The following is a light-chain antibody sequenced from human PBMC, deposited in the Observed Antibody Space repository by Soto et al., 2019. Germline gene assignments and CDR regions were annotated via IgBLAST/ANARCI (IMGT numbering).Light chain of an antibody. V-gene: IGKV1-39*01. Sequence: DIQMTQSPSSLSAFVGDRVTITCRASQSISSFLNWYQKKPGKAPKLLIYSASSLQSGVPSRFSGSGSGTDFTLTISGLQPEDFASYYCQENYSSLMYTFGQGTKLEIK. CDR2: SAS. J-gene: IGKJ2*01. CDR3: QENYSSLMYT. CDR1: QSISSF.